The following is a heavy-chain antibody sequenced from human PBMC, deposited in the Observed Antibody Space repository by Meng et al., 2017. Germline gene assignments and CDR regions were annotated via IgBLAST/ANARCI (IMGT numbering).Heavy chain of an antibody. D-gene: IGHD3/OR15-3a*01. Sequence: ASVKVSCKASGYTFTSYYMHWVRQAPGQGLEWMGIINPSGGSTSYAQKFQGRITMTRDTSTSTVYMELSSLRSEDTAVYYCASRSDWVKGYYYYYGMDVWGQGTTVTVSS. V-gene: IGHV1-46*01. J-gene: IGHJ6*02. CDR2: INPSGGST. CDR3: ASRSDWVKGYYYYYGMDV. CDR1: GYTFTSYY.